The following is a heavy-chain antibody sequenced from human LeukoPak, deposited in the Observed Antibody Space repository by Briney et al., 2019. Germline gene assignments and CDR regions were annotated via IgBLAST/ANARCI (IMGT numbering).Heavy chain of an antibody. V-gene: IGHV4-4*02. J-gene: IGHJ4*02. Sequence: SETLSLTCAVSGGSISSSNWWSWVRQPPGEGLEWIGEIYHSGSTNYNPSLKSRVTISVDKSKNQFSLKLSSVTAADTAVYYCASFSKGYYYDSSGRGGYFDYWGQGTLVTVSS. CDR2: IYHSGST. CDR1: GGSISSSNW. D-gene: IGHD3-22*01. CDR3: ASFSKGYYYDSSGRGGYFDY.